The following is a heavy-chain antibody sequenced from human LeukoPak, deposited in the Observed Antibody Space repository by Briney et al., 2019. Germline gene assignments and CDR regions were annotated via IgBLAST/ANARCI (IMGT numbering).Heavy chain of an antibody. V-gene: IGHV4-34*01. CDR1: SGSFSSYY. CDR2: INHSGAT. J-gene: IGHJ2*01. CDR3: AGGPRRYTSGWLDWYFDL. D-gene: IGHD6-19*01. Sequence: SETLSLTCAVYSGSFSSYYWSWIRQPPGKGLEWIGEINHSGATNYNPSLKSRVTMSVETSKNQFFLKLRSLTAADTAVYYCAGGPRRYTSGWLDWYFDLWGRGTLVIVSS.